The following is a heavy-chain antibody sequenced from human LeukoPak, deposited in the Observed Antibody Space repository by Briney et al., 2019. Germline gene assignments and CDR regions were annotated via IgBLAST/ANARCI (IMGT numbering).Heavy chain of an antibody. D-gene: IGHD3-22*01. CDR1: GNSISSGDNY. CDR3: AGRPYYYDSSGYRDY. Sequence: PSETLSLTCTVSGNSISSGDNYWSWIRQPAGKGLEWIGRIYTSGSTNYNPSLKSRVTISVDTSKNQFSLKLSSVTAADTAVYYCAGRPYYYDSSGYRDYWGQGTLVTVSS. J-gene: IGHJ4*02. CDR2: IYTSGST. V-gene: IGHV4-61*02.